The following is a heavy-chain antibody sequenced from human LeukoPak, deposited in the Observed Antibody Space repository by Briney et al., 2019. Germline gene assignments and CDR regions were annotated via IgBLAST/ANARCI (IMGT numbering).Heavy chain of an antibody. Sequence: GGSLRLSCAASGFTFSSYSMNWVRQAPGKGLEWVSYISSSSSTIYYADSVKGRFTISRDNAKNSLYLQMNSLRAEDTAVYYCARDGPEYSGSPDYWGQGTLVTVSS. V-gene: IGHV3-48*04. CDR3: ARDGPEYSGSPDY. CDR1: GFTFSSYS. D-gene: IGHD1-26*01. CDR2: ISSSSSTI. J-gene: IGHJ4*02.